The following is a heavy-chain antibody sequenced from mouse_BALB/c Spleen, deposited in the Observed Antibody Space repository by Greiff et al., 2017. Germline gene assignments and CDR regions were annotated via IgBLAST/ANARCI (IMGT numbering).Heavy chain of an antibody. CDR1: GFTFSSYA. D-gene: IGHD1-1*01. CDR2: ISSGGSYT. CDR3: ARDKTTVVEGTWFAY. V-gene: IGHV5-9-4*01. Sequence: EVQGVESGGGLVKPGGSLKLSCAASGFTFSSYAMSWVRQSPEKRLEWVAEISSGGSYTYYPDTVTGRFTISRDNAKNTLYLEMSSLRSEDTAMYYCARDKTTVVEGTWFAYWGQGTLVTVSA. J-gene: IGHJ3*01.